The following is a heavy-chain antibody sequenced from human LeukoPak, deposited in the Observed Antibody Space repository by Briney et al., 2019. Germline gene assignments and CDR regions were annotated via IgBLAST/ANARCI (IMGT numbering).Heavy chain of an antibody. V-gene: IGHV3-11*01. CDR1: GFTFSDYY. CDR3: ARGRRVGYYYDSSGYNDY. D-gene: IGHD3-22*01. CDR2: ISSSGSTI. Sequence: GGSLRLSCAASGFTFSDYYMSWTRQAPGKGLEWVSYISSSGSTIYYADSVKGRFTISRDNAKNSLYLQMNSLRAEDTAVYYCARGRRVGYYYDSSGYNDYWGQGTLVTVSS. J-gene: IGHJ4*02.